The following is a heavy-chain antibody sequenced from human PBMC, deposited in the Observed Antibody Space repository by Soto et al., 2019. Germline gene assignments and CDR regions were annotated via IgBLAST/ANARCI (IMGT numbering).Heavy chain of an antibody. CDR2: IKQDGSEK. J-gene: IGHJ4*02. D-gene: IGHD2-15*01. Sequence: GGSLRLSCAASGFTFSSYWMSWVRQAPGKGLEWVANIKQDGSEKYYVDSVKGRFTISRDKAKNSLYLQMNSLRAEDTAVYYCARVEGCSGGSCYPPFGYWGQGTLVTVSS. CDR3: ARVEGCSGGSCYPPFGY. V-gene: IGHV3-7*01. CDR1: GFTFSSYW.